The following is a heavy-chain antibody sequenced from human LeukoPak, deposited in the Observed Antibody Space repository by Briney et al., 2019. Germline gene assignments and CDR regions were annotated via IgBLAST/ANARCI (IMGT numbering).Heavy chain of an antibody. V-gene: IGHV3-30*19. CDR3: AREGGLSSGSDAFDS. D-gene: IGHD1-26*01. Sequence: PGRSLRLSCAASGFTFSRHGMHWVRQAPGKGLEWVAFISYGGNNKCYADSVKGRFTISRDNSKNTLYLQMNSLRADDTAVYYCAREGGLSSGSDAFDSWGQGTLVTVSS. CDR1: GFTFSRHG. CDR2: ISYGGNNK. J-gene: IGHJ4*02.